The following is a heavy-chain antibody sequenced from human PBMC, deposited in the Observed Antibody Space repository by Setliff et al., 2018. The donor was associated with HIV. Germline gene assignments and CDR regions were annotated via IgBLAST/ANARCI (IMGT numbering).Heavy chain of an antibody. CDR1: GVSVSGTAYY. CDR2: IYYTGNT. V-gene: IGHV4-39*01. CDR3: ARQQGDSRGFYPHFDY. D-gene: IGHD3-22*01. J-gene: IGHJ4*02. Sequence: SETLSLTCTASGVSVSGTAYYWAWIRQPPGRGLEWIGNIYYTGNTNYNSSLKSRISMSMVASKKQIFLKLSTVSAADTAVYYCARQQGDSRGFYPHFDYWGQGRLVTVSS.